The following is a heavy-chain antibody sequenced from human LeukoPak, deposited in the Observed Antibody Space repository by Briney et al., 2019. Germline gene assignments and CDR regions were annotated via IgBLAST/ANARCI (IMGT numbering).Heavy chain of an antibody. CDR3: ARGPPYYDILTGYYHGDFDY. Sequence: SETLSLTCTVSGGSISSYYWSWIRQPPGKGLEWIGYIYYSGSTNYNPSLKSRVTISVDTSKNQFSLKLSSVTAADTAVYYCARGPPYYDILTGYYHGDFDYWGQGTLVTVSS. V-gene: IGHV4-59*01. CDR2: IYYSGST. D-gene: IGHD3-9*01. CDR1: GGSISSYY. J-gene: IGHJ4*02.